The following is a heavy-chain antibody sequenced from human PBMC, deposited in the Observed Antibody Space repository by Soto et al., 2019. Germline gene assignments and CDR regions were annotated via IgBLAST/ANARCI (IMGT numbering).Heavy chain of an antibody. V-gene: IGHV4-59*01. D-gene: IGHD5-18*01. Sequence: SETLSLTCTVSGGSISSYYWSWIRQPPGKGLEWIGYIYYSGSTNYNPSLKSRVTISVDTSKNQFSLKLSSVTAADTAVYYCARGPNGGYSYGRWGYNWFDPWGQGTLVNVSS. J-gene: IGHJ5*02. CDR1: GGSISSYY. CDR2: IYYSGST. CDR3: ARGPNGGYSYGRWGYNWFDP.